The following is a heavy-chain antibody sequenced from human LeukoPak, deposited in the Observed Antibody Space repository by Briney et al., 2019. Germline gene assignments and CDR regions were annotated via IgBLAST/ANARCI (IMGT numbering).Heavy chain of an antibody. CDR3: ARRTGSSSPRCFAP. CDR2: IYYSGST. V-gene: IGHV4-39*01. Sequence: SETLSLTCTVSGGSISSSSDYWGWIRQPPGKGLEWIANIYYSGSTFYNPSLKSRVTISVDTSKNQFSLKLSSVTAADTAVYYCARRTGSSSPRCFAPWGKGTLVTVSS. J-gene: IGHJ5*02. CDR1: GGSISSSSDY. D-gene: IGHD6-6*01.